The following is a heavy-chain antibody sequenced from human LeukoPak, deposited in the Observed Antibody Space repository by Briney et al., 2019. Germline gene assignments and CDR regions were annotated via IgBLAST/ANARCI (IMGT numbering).Heavy chain of an antibody. CDR1: GINVGDSA. V-gene: IGHV3-49*04. D-gene: IGHD2-21*01. CDR3: TRIGIAIIGTDPVDY. Sequence: GRYQRRCCAAAGINVGDSAIRGGLRDPAVGPVFLRFFRSKTYGGAADYAASVQGRFTISRDDSKSVAYLQMNSLKIEGTAVYYCTRIGIAIIGTDPVDYWGQGTLVTVSP. CDR2: FRSKTYGGAA. J-gene: IGHJ4*02.